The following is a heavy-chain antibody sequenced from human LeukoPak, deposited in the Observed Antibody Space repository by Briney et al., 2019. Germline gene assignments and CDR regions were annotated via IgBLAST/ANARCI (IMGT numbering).Heavy chain of an antibody. Sequence: SVKVSCKASGGTFSSYTISWVRQAPGQGLEWMGRIIPILGIANYAQKFQGRVTITADRSTSTAYMELSSLRSEDTAVYYCARVVPAASEDAFDIWGQGTMVTVSS. D-gene: IGHD2-2*01. CDR2: IIPILGIA. CDR1: GGTFSSYT. J-gene: IGHJ3*02. CDR3: ARVVPAASEDAFDI. V-gene: IGHV1-69*02.